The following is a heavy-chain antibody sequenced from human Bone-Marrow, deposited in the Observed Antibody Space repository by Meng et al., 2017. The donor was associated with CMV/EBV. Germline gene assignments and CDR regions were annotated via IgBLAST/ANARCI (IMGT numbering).Heavy chain of an antibody. Sequence: SETLSLTLSLSGDSISSFYWSWIRQPPGKGMEWVGSVFSTGDTKYNPSLKPRLTLSFDTSTNQVSLRLVSLNIADSATYYCARGRSCINNICYDDHNFFGPWGQGTRVTVFS. CDR3: ARGRSCINNICYDDHNFFGP. V-gene: IGHV4-59*01. CDR2: VFSTGDT. J-gene: IGHJ5*01. CDR1: GDSISSFY. D-gene: IGHD1-20*01.